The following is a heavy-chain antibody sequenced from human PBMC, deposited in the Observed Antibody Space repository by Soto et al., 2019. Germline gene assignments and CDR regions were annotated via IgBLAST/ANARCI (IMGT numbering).Heavy chain of an antibody. CDR3: ATDLYRRNDVP. J-gene: IGHJ5*02. CDR1: GYTLTELS. Sequence: ASVKVSCKVSGYTLTELSMHWVRQAPGKGLEWMGGFDPEDGETIYAQNFQGRVPMTEDTFTETAFMELSSLRFEDTAVYYCATDLYRRNDVPWGQGTLVTVSS. CDR2: FDPEDGET. V-gene: IGHV1-24*01. D-gene: IGHD1-1*01.